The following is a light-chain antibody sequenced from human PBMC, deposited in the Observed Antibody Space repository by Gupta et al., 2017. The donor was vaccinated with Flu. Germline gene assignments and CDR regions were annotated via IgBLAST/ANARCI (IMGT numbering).Light chain of an antibody. Sequence: DIQMTQSPSTLYASVGDRVSITCRASQNINRWLAWYQQKPGRAPKCLIYKASTLESGVPSRFSGSGSGTEFTLTISSLRPDDFATYYCQQYSDFSTFGQGTKVDIK. CDR2: KAS. J-gene: IGKJ1*01. V-gene: IGKV1-5*03. CDR3: QQYSDFST. CDR1: QNINRW.